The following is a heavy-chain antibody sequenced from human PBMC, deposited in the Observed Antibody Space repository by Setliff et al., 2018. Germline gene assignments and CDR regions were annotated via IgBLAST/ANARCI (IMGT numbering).Heavy chain of an antibody. CDR1: GFTFNTYA. D-gene: IGHD6-13*01. CDR2: ISDTALGI. J-gene: IGHJ4*02. V-gene: IGHV3-23*01. Sequence: GGSLRLSCAASGFTFNTYAMSWVRQPPGKGLEWVSSISDTALGIYYADSVRGRFTISRDNSKKTLYLQMNSQRAEDTAVYYCVKDVVGYSSTWPKRDYFDYWGQGTLVTVSS. CDR3: VKDVVGYSSTWPKRDYFDY.